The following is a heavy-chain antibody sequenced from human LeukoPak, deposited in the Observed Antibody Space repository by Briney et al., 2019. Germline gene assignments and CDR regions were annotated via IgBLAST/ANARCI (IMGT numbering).Heavy chain of an antibody. CDR1: GGTFSSYA. CDR2: ISAYNGNT. D-gene: IGHD3-9*01. CDR3: ATEYYDILTGYPHYFDY. Sequence: ASVKVSCKASGGTFSSYAISWVRQAPGQGLEWMGWISAYNGNTNYAQKLQGRVTMTTDTSTSTAYMELRSLRSDDTAVYYCATEYYDILTGYPHYFDYWGQGTLVTVSS. J-gene: IGHJ4*02. V-gene: IGHV1-18*01.